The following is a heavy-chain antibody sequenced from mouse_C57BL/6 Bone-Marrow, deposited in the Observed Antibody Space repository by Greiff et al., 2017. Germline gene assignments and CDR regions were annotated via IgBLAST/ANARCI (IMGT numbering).Heavy chain of an antibody. D-gene: IGHD1-1*02. CDR2: IYPSDSET. CDR1: GYTFTSYW. CDR3: ARRGGGIAWFAY. V-gene: IGHV1-61*01. Sequence: QVQLQQPGAELVRSGSSVKLSCKASGYTFTSYWMDWVKQRPGQCLEWIGNIYPSDSETPYNQKFKDKATLTVDKSSSTAYMQLRSLTSEDYAVYYCARRGGGIAWFAYWGQGALVTVS. J-gene: IGHJ3*01.